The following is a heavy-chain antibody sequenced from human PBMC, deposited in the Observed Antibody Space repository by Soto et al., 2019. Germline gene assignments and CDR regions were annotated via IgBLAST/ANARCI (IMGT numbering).Heavy chain of an antibody. J-gene: IGHJ5*02. V-gene: IGHV4-59*01. CDR1: GGSISSYY. CDR3: ARGLGSSSWYPRDWFDP. CDR2: IYYSGST. Sequence: SETLSLTCTVSGGSISSYYWSWIRQPPGKGLEWIGYIYYSGSTNYNPSLKSRVTISVDTSKNQFSLKLSSVTAADTAVYYCARGLGSSSWYPRDWFDPWGQGTLVTVSS. D-gene: IGHD6-13*01.